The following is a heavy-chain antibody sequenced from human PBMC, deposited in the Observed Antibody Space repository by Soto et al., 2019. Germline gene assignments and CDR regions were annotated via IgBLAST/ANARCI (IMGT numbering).Heavy chain of an antibody. CDR3: AREGSDYYDSSGYIV. J-gene: IGHJ4*02. Sequence: QVQLVESGGGLVKPGGSLRLSCAASGFTFSDYYMSWIRQAPGKGLEWVSYISSSSSYTNYADSVKGRFTISRDNAKNSRYLQMNSLRAEDTAVYYCAREGSDYYDSSGYIVGGQGTLVTVSS. D-gene: IGHD3-22*01. V-gene: IGHV3-11*05. CDR1: GFTFSDYY. CDR2: ISSSSSYT.